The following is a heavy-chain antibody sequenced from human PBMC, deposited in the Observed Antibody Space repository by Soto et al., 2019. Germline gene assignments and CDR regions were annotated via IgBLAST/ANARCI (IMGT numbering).Heavy chain of an antibody. CDR3: ARDRGIAVSGTETSYYYSYGMDD. J-gene: IGHJ6*02. Sequence: ASVKVSCKASGYTFTSYGISWVRQAPGQGLEWMGWISAYNGNTKYAQKLQGRVTMTTDTSTSTAYMELRSLRSDDSAVYYCARDRGIAVSGTETSYYYSYGMDDWGQGTPVTVSS. V-gene: IGHV1-18*01. D-gene: IGHD6-19*01. CDR2: ISAYNGNT. CDR1: GYTFTSYG.